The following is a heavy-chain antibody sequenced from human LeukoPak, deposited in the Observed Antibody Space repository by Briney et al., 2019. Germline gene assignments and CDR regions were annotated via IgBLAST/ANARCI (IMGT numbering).Heavy chain of an antibody. CDR3: ATADKWEPLDY. CDR1: GASLSETS. Sequence: ASVKVSCKGSGASLSETSIHWVRQAPGQWLEWMGGFDPEDGESIFAQRFQGRFSMTEDTSTDTAYMELRSLRPEDRAVYYCATADKWEPLDYWGQGTLVTVSS. CDR2: FDPEDGES. D-gene: IGHD1-26*01. J-gene: IGHJ4*02. V-gene: IGHV1-24*01.